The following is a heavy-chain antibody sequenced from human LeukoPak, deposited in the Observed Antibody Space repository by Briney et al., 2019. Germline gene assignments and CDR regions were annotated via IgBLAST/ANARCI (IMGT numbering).Heavy chain of an antibody. CDR1: GGSISSYY. CDR2: IYTSGST. V-gene: IGHV4-4*07. Sequence: PSETLSLTCAVSGGSISSYYWSWIRQPAGKGLEWIGRIYTSGSTNYNPSHKSRVTMSVDTSKNQFSLKLSSVTAADTAVYYCARAGYSSGWSTTYYYYYMDVWGKGTTVTVSS. J-gene: IGHJ6*03. CDR3: ARAGYSSGWSTTYYYYYMDV. D-gene: IGHD6-19*01.